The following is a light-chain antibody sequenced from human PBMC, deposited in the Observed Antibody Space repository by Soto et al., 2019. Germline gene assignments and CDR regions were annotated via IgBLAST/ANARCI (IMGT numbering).Light chain of an antibody. CDR2: DAS. CDR3: QQYSTDPFT. J-gene: IGKJ3*01. V-gene: IGKV1-5*01. Sequence: DIQMTQSPSTLSASVGDSVTLTCRASRSITNWLAWFQQKPGKAPKLLIYDASNLESGVPSRFSGSGSGTEFTLSINSLQPDDFGTYYCQQYSTDPFTFGPGTIVDLK. CDR1: RSITNW.